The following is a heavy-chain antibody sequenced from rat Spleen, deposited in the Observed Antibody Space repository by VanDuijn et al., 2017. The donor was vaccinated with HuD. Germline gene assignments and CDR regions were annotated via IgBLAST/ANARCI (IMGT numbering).Heavy chain of an antibody. CDR1: GHSISSSYR. D-gene: IGHD1-12*02. V-gene: IGHV3-3*01. CDR3: AKFYYCDGPYYYDY. Sequence: EVQLQESGPGLVKPSQSLSLTCSVTGHSISSSYRWNWIRKFPGNKLEWMGYIDNTGTPNYNPSLRGRIYITSDTSKNQFFLLVNSVTTEDTATYFCAKFYYCDGPYYYDYWGQGIMVTVSS. J-gene: IGHJ2*01. CDR2: IDNTGTP.